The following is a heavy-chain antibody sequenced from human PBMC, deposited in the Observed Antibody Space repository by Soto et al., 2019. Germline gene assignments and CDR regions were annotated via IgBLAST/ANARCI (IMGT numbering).Heavy chain of an antibody. CDR2: ISSSGSTM. CDR3: ARDGVSGSYEDAFDI. Sequence: GGSLRLSCAASGFTFSSYEMNWVRQAPGKGLEWVSYISSSGSTMYYADSVKGRFTISRDNAKNSLYLQMNSLRAEDTAVYYCARDGVSGSYEDAFDIWGQGTMVTVSS. J-gene: IGHJ3*02. D-gene: IGHD1-26*01. V-gene: IGHV3-48*03. CDR1: GFTFSSYE.